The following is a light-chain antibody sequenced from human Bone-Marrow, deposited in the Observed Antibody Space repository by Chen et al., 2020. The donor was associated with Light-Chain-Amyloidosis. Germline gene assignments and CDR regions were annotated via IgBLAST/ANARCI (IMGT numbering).Light chain of an antibody. Sequence: SYELTQPPSVSVSPGQTARITCSGDDLPTKYAYWYQQKPGQAPVLVLYDDSDRPSGIPERFSGSNSGNTAALTISRVEAGDEADYYCQVYDSSSDHAWVFGGGTRLSVL. V-gene: IGLV3-21*02. CDR1: DLPTKY. CDR2: DDS. J-gene: IGLJ3*02. CDR3: QVYDSSSDHAWV.